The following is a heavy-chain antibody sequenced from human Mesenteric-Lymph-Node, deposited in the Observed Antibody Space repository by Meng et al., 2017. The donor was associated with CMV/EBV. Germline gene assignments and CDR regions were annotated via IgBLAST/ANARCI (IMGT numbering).Heavy chain of an antibody. CDR1: GFTFSNYG. D-gene: IGHD2-8*02. CDR2: IRYDGSAK. J-gene: IGHJ6*02. Sequence: GESLKISCAASGFTFSNYGMHWVRQAPGKELEWVAFIRYDGSAKYHTDSVKGRFTISRDNSKNTVYLQMNSLRAEDTGVYYCARFLGFCPGTCSYRDLYGLDVWGQGTTVTVSS. CDR3: ARFLGFCPGTCSYRDLYGLDV. V-gene: IGHV3-30*02.